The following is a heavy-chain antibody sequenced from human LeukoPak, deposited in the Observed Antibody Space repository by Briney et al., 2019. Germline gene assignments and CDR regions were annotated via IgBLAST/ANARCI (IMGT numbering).Heavy chain of an antibody. CDR1: GGSISSSSYY. Sequence: ETLSLTCTVSGGSISSSSYYWGWIRQPPGKGLEWIGSIYYSGSTYYNPSLKSRVTISVDTSKNQFSLKLSSVTAADTAVYYCARGMATINFDYWGQGTLVTVSS. CDR3: ARGMATINFDY. D-gene: IGHD5-24*01. V-gene: IGHV4-39*01. J-gene: IGHJ4*02. CDR2: IYYSGST.